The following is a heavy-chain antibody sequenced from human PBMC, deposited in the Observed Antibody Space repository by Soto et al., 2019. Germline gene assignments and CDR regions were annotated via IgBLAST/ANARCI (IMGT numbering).Heavy chain of an antibody. J-gene: IGHJ5*02. V-gene: IGHV3-23*01. CDR3: AKEAEIAAAGMRWFDP. Sequence: GGSLRLSCATSGFTFSTFAMSWVRQAPGKGLEWVSAISGSGGSTYYADSVKGRFTISRDNSKNTLYLQMNSLRAEDTAVYYCAKEAEIAAAGMRWFDPWGQGTLVTVSS. CDR2: ISGSGGST. D-gene: IGHD6-13*01. CDR1: GFTFSTFA.